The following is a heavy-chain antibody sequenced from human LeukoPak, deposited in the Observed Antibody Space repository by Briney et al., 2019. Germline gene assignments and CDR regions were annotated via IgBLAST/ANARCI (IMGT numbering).Heavy chain of an antibody. CDR2: IYTSGST. CDR3: ARWDTMVRGVDY. Sequence: SQTLSLTCTVSGGSISSGSYYWSWIRQPAGKGLEWIGRIYTSGSTNYNPSLKSRDTISVDTSKNQFSLKLSSVTAADTAVYYCARWDTMVRGVDYWGQGTLVTVSS. J-gene: IGHJ4*02. D-gene: IGHD3-10*01. V-gene: IGHV4-61*02. CDR1: GGSISSGSYY.